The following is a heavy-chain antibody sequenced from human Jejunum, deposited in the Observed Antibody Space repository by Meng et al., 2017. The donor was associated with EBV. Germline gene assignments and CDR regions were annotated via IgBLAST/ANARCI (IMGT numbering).Heavy chain of an antibody. CDR3: ARLFCGDDCFSTYYFDS. Sequence: QVVLLQSGAEVMKPGSLGELSCKDSGGTFTSDGFGWVRLAPGQGPEWLGGIIPVFGTANYPLRFQDRVTITADKSTNTGYMELGGLRSDDTAVYYCARLFCGDDCFSTYYFDSWGQGTLVTVSS. D-gene: IGHD2-21*01. CDR2: IIPVFGTA. V-gene: IGHV1-69*06. J-gene: IGHJ4*02. CDR1: GGTFTSDG.